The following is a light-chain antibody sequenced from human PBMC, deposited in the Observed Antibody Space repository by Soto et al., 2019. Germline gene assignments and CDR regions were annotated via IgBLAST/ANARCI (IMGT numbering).Light chain of an antibody. CDR1: SSDVGGYNY. Sequence: QSVLTKPASVSGSPGQTITISCIGTSSDVGGYNYVSWYQQHPGKAPKLMIYDVSNRPSGVSSRFSGSKSGNTASLTISGLQAEDGADYYCSSYTSSSIRYVFGTGTKVTVL. V-gene: IGLV2-14*01. CDR2: DVS. J-gene: IGLJ1*01. CDR3: SSYTSSSIRYV.